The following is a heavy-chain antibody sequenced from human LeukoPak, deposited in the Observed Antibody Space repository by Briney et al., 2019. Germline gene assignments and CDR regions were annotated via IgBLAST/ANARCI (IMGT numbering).Heavy chain of an antibody. V-gene: IGHV1-18*01. J-gene: IGHJ3*01. CDR2: ISAYNGNT. CDR3: ARALKPYSGSYS. Sequence: ASVKVSCKASGYTFTSYGISWMRQAPGRGLEWMGWISAYNGNTNYAQKLQGRVTMTTDTSTSTAYMELRSLRSDDTAVYYCARALKPYSGSYSWGQGTMVTVSS. D-gene: IGHD1-26*01. CDR1: GYTFTSYG.